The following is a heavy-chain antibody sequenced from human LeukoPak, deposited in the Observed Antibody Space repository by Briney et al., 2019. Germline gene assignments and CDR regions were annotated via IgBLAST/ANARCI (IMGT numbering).Heavy chain of an antibody. CDR1: GFTFSSYG. CDR3: AKDLVSAAGLFYYGMDV. V-gene: IGHV3-30*18. D-gene: IGHD6-13*01. CDR2: ISYDGSNK. Sequence: GGSLRLSCAASGFTFSSYGMHWVRQAPGKGLEWVAVISYDGSNKYYADSVKGRFTISRDNSQNTLNLQMNSLRAEDTAVYYCAKDLVSAAGLFYYGMDVWGQGTTVTVSS. J-gene: IGHJ6*02.